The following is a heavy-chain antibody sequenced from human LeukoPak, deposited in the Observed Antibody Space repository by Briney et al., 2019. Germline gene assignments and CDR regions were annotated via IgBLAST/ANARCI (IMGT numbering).Heavy chain of an antibody. Sequence: GGSLRLSCAASGFTFSSYSMNWVRQAPGKGLEWVSSISSSSSYIYYADTVKGRFTISRDNAKNSLYLQMNSLRAEDTAVYHCARDNDIVVSYGMDVWGQGTTVTVSS. D-gene: IGHD5-12*01. J-gene: IGHJ6*02. CDR2: ISSSSSYI. CDR1: GFTFSSYS. CDR3: ARDNDIVVSYGMDV. V-gene: IGHV3-21*01.